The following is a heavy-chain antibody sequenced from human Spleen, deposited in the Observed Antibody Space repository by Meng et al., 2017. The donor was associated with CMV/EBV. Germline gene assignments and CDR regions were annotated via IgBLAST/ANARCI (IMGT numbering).Heavy chain of an antibody. J-gene: IGHJ6*02. CDR1: GFTFSSYA. V-gene: IGHV3-30*04. D-gene: IGHD3-3*01. CDR2: ISYDGSNK. Sequence: GGSLRLSCAASGFTFSSYAMHWVRQAPGKGLEWVAVISYDGSNKYYADSVKGRFTISRDNSKNTLYLQMNSLRAEDTAVYYCAKGDYEFWSGYLGRFYYGMDVWGQGTTVTVSS. CDR3: AKGDYEFWSGYLGRFYYGMDV.